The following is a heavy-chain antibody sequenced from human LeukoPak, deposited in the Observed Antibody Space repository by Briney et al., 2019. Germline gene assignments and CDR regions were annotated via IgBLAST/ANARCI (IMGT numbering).Heavy chain of an antibody. CDR3: AKVLGYCSSTSCYALSYGMDV. D-gene: IGHD2-2*01. J-gene: IGHJ6*02. V-gene: IGHV3-30*18. CDR1: GFTFSSYS. Sequence: PGGSLRLSCAASGFTFSSYSMNWVRQAPGKGLEWVAVISYDGSNKYYADSVKGRFTISRDNSKNTLYLQMNSLRAEDTAVYYCAKVLGYCSSTSCYALSYGMDVWGQGTTVTVSS. CDR2: ISYDGSNK.